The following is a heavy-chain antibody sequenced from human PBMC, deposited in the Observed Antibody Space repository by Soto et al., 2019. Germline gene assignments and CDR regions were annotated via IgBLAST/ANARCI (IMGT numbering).Heavy chain of an antibody. J-gene: IGHJ5*02. CDR2: IYYSGST. CDR1: GGSVSSGSYY. Sequence: QVQLQESGPGLVKPSETLSLTCTVSGGSVSSGSYYWSWIRQPPGKGLEWIGYIYYSGSTNYNPSLKSRVTISVDTSKNQFSLKLSSVTAADTTVYYCARDLGPPWGQGTLVTVSS. CDR3: ARDLGPP. V-gene: IGHV4-61*01.